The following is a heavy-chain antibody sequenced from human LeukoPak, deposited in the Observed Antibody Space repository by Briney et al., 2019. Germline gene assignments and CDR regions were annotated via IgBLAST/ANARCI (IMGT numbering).Heavy chain of an antibody. V-gene: IGHV3-23*01. J-gene: IGHJ4*02. Sequence: GGSLSLSCAASGFTFSSYAMSWVRQAPGKGLEWVSAISGSGGSTYYANSVKGRFTISRDNSKNTLYQQMNSLRAEDTAVYYCAKDLQIMVNYYGSGSYWDYWGQGTLVTVSS. CDR2: ISGSGGST. CDR1: GFTFSSYA. D-gene: IGHD3-10*01. CDR3: AKDLQIMVNYYGSGSYWDY.